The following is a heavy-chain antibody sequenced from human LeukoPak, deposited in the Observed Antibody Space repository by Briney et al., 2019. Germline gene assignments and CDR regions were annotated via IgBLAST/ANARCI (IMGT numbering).Heavy chain of an antibody. D-gene: IGHD6-13*01. V-gene: IGHV4-61*08. Sequence: PSETLSFTCTVSGGSISSGDYYWSWIRQPPGKGLEWIGYIYYSGSTNYNPSLKSRVTISVATSKNQFSLKLSSVTAADTAVYYCVRGHSSSWYSGPAYWGQGTLVTVSS. J-gene: IGHJ4*02. CDR2: IYYSGST. CDR1: GGSISSGDYY. CDR3: VRGHSSSWYSGPAY.